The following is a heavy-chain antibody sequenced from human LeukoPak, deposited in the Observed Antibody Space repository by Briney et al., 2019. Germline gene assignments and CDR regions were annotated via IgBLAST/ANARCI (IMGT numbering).Heavy chain of an antibody. CDR1: GGSISRYF. Sequence: SETLSLTCTVSGGSISRYFWSWIRQPPGKGLEWIGNIYYTGSSNYNPSLKSRVTISVDKSKNQFSLTLSSVTAADTAVYYCARGRITMIVVVTLYYYYYMDVWGKGTTVTVSS. D-gene: IGHD3-22*01. CDR3: ARGRITMIVVVTLYYYYYMDV. CDR2: IYYTGSS. J-gene: IGHJ6*03. V-gene: IGHV4-59*12.